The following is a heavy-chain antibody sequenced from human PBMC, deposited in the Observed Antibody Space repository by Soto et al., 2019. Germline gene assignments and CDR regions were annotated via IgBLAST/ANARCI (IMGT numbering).Heavy chain of an antibody. J-gene: IGHJ4*02. CDR2: IIPIFGTA. CDR1: GGTFRTYA. Sequence: GASVKVSFKASGGTFRTYAISWVRQAPGQGLEWMGGIIPIFGTANYAQKFQGRVTITADESTSTAYMELRSLRSEDTAVYYCARGVHYDRSGYYFFYWGQGTLVTVSS. V-gene: IGHV1-69*13. D-gene: IGHD3-22*01. CDR3: ARGVHYDRSGYYFFY.